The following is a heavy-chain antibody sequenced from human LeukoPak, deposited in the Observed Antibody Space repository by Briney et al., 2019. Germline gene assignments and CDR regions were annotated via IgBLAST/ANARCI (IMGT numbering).Heavy chain of an antibody. CDR3: AGGFGELSIHN. V-gene: IGHV4-59*01. Sequence: PSETLSLTCSVSGGSISSYFWSWIRQPPGKGPEWIGSFYYTRNTNYNPSLKSRVTISVDTSKNQFSLKMNSVTAADTAVYYCAGGFGELSIHNWGQGTLVTVSS. J-gene: IGHJ4*02. CDR1: GGSISSYF. D-gene: IGHD3-10*01. CDR2: FYYTRNT.